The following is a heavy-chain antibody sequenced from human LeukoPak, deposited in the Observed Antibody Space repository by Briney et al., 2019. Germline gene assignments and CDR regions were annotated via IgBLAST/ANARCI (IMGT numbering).Heavy chain of an antibody. CDR3: AKDVIGYWKPIDY. D-gene: IGHD3-22*01. J-gene: IGHJ4*02. V-gene: IGHV3-23*01. CDR2: ISGSGGST. Sequence: GGSLRLSCAASGFTFSHYAMSRVRQAPGKGLEWVSAISGSGGSTYYADSVKGRFTISRDNSKNTLSLQIISLRVEDTAVYYCAKDVIGYWKPIDYWGQGTLVTVSS. CDR1: GFTFSHYA.